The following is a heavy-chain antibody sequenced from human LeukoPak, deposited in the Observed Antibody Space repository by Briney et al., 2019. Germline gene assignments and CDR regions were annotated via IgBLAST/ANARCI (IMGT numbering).Heavy chain of an antibody. Sequence: GGSLRLSCAASGFAFSSFAMGWVRQSPGKGLEWLSTLNGGGNTTFYSDSVKGHFTISRDNSKNTLYLHMDSLRPDDTATYYCTKELHVAVAVADYYYFYMDVWGRGTAVTVSS. CDR1: GFAFSSFA. V-gene: IGHV3-23*01. D-gene: IGHD6-19*01. CDR3: TKELHVAVAVADYYYFYMDV. J-gene: IGHJ6*03. CDR2: LNGGGNTT.